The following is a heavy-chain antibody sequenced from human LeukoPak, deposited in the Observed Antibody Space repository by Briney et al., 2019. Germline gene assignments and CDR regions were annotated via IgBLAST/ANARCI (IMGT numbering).Heavy chain of an antibody. CDR1: GFTFSRSA. Sequence: PGGSLRLSCAASGFTFSRSAMTWVRQGPGKGREFVASIIYSGGATYYADSVKGRFTISRDNSKNTLYLQMNSLRAEDTALYYCAKDGLYYDGSEHVYYFDSWGQGTLVTVSS. CDR2: IIYSGGAT. CDR3: AKDGLYYDGSEHVYYFDS. V-gene: IGHV3-23*01. D-gene: IGHD3-22*01. J-gene: IGHJ4*02.